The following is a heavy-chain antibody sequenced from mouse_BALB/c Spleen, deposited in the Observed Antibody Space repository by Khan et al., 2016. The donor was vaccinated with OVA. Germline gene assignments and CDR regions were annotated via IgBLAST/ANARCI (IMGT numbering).Heavy chain of an antibody. V-gene: IGHV9-3-1*01. Sequence: QIQLVQSGPELKKPGETVKISCKASGYTFTNYGMNWVKQAPGKGLNWMGWINTYTGKPTYADDFKGRFAFSLETSASTAYLQINNLKNEDAATYFCAKVGFNGTMDYWGQGTSVTVSS. CDR2: INTYTGKP. J-gene: IGHJ4*01. D-gene: IGHD1-3*01. CDR3: AKVGFNGTMDY. CDR1: GYTFTNYG.